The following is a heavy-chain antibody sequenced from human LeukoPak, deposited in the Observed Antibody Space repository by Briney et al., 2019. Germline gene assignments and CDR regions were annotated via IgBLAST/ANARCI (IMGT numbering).Heavy chain of an antibody. CDR1: GYTFTGYY. CDR3: ARVPVYYDFWSGYSREGAFDI. V-gene: IGHV1-2*02. Sequence: ASVKVSCKAFGYTFTGYYMHWVRQAPGQGLEWMGWINPNSGGTNYAQKFQGRVTMTRDTSISTAYMALSRLRSDDTAVYYCARVPVYYDFWSGYSREGAFDIWGQGTMVTVSS. CDR2: INPNSGGT. D-gene: IGHD3-3*01. J-gene: IGHJ3*02.